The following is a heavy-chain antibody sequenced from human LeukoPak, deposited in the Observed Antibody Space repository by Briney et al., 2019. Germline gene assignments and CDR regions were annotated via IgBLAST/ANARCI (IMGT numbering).Heavy chain of an antibody. CDR3: ARDLSGSLYFDY. J-gene: IGHJ4*02. D-gene: IGHD3-10*01. V-gene: IGHV4-4*07. Sequence: SETLSLTCTVSGASISPYHWNWIRQPAGKGLEWIGRLYPSGSSDQNPSLKSRVSISVGTSSNQFSLRVTSVTAADTATYYCARDLSGSLYFDYWGQGILVTVSA. CDR2: LYPSGSS. CDR1: GASISPYH.